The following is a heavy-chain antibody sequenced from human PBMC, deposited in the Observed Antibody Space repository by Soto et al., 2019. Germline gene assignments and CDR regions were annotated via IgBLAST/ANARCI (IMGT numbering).Heavy chain of an antibody. D-gene: IGHD3-3*01. V-gene: IGHV3-23*01. CDR3: AKDFWSDYSNLPFDI. J-gene: IGHJ4*02. Sequence: GGSLRLSCVSSGVIFSSYAMSWVRQTPGKGLEWVSAIRGSGGTIYYADTVKGRFTISRDNSKNTLFLQMDSLRAEDTAIYSCAKDFWSDYSNLPFDIWGQGTQVTVSS. CDR1: GVIFSSYA. CDR2: IRGSGGTI.